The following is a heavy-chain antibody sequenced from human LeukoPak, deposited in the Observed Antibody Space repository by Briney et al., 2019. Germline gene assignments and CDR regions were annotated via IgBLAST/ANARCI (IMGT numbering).Heavy chain of an antibody. CDR2: INPNSGGT. Sequence: GSVKVSCKASGYTFTGYYMHWVRQAPGQGLEWMGWINPNSGGTNYAQKFQGRVTMTRDTSISTAYMELSRLRSDDTAVYYCAGYCSGGSCYGDYYYYYGMDVWGQGTTVTVSS. CDR1: GYTFTGYY. V-gene: IGHV1-2*02. CDR3: AGYCSGGSCYGDYYYYYGMDV. J-gene: IGHJ6*02. D-gene: IGHD2-15*01.